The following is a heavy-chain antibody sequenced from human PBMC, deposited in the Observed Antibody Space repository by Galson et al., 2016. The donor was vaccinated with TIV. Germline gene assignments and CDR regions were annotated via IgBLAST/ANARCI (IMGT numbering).Heavy chain of an antibody. CDR2: IYESGTT. J-gene: IGHJ6*02. Sequence: ETLSLTCAVSGYSINSGYYWGWIRQPPGKGLQWIGSIYESGTTYYNPSLKSRLTMSVDTSKNQFSLKLSSVSAADTAAYYCVREGSTVTMHHYFGMDVWGQGTSVTVSS. D-gene: IGHD4-17*01. CDR1: GYSINSGYY. CDR3: VREGSTVTMHHYFGMDV. V-gene: IGHV4-38-2*02.